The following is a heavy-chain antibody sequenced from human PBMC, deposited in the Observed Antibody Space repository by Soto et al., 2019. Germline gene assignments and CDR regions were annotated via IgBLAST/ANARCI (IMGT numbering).Heavy chain of an antibody. Sequence: QVQLQQSGPGLVKPSQTLSLTCAISGDSVSSNSAAWNWIRQSPSRGLEWLGRTYYRSKWYNDYAVSVKSRITINPDTSKNQFSLQLNSVTPEDTAVYYCARGVAYYYDSSGYYRNFDYWGQGTLVTVSS. CDR3: ARGVAYYYDSSGYYRNFDY. J-gene: IGHJ4*02. V-gene: IGHV6-1*01. D-gene: IGHD3-22*01. CDR2: TYYRSKWYN. CDR1: GDSVSSNSAA.